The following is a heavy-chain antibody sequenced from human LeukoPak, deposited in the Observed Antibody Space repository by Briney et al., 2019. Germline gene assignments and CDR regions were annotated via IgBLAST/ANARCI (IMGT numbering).Heavy chain of an antibody. CDR3: AREWWYNDY. D-gene: IGHD2-15*01. V-gene: IGHV3-7*05. CDR2: IKHDGSAK. Sequence: GGSLRLSCAASGFTFSTYSMNWVRQAPGKGLEWVANIKHDGSAKYYVDSVKGRFTISRDNAKNSVCLLMNSLRAEDTAVYYCAREWWYNDYWGQGTLVTVSS. J-gene: IGHJ4*02. CDR1: GFTFSTYS.